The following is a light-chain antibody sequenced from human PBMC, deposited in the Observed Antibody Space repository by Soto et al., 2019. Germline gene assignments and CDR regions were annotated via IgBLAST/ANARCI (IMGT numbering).Light chain of an antibody. Sequence: EIVFTQCRATLSLSPGERATLSCRAIQSVSSYLAWYQQKPGQAPRLLIYDASNRATGIPARFSGSGSGTDSTLTISSREPEDFAVYYCQQRRNWPTMITFGQGTRLEIK. CDR1: QSVSSY. CDR3: QQRRNWPTMIT. V-gene: IGKV3-11*01. J-gene: IGKJ5*01. CDR2: DAS.